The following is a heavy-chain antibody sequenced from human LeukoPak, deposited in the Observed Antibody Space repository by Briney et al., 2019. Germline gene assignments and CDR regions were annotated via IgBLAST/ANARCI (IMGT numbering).Heavy chain of an antibody. Sequence: PGGSLRLSCAASGFKVKDSWMSWVRQAPGKGLEWVGRIKSKTAGKTTDYAAAVTGKFTSPRDDSRNRLYLQINSLKTEDTGVYYCTTEPRDWGQGTLVTVSS. J-gene: IGHJ1*01. V-gene: IGHV3-15*01. CDR3: TTEPRD. CDR2: IKSKTAGKTT. CDR1: GFKVKDSW.